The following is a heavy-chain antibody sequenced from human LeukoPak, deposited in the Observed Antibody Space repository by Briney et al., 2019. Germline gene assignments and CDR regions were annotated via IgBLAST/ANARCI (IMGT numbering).Heavy chain of an antibody. D-gene: IGHD6-6*01. Sequence: GESLKISCKGSGYSFTSYWIGWVRQMPGKGLEWMGIIYPGDSDTRYSPSFQGQVTFSADKSISTAYLQWSSLKASDTAMYYCARTSGYSSLDGAPDYWGQGTLVTVSS. CDR2: IYPGDSDT. CDR1: GYSFTSYW. J-gene: IGHJ4*02. CDR3: ARTSGYSSLDGAPDY. V-gene: IGHV5-51*01.